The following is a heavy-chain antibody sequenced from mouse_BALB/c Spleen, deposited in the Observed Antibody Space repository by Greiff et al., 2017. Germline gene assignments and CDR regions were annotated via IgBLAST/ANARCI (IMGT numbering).Heavy chain of an antibody. Sequence: EVQGVESGGGLVKPGGSLKLSCAASGFTFSDYYMYWVRQTPEKRLEWVATISDGGSYTYYPDSVKGRFTISRDNAKNNLYLQMSSLKSEDTAMYYCARQDPYAMDYWGQGTSVTVSS. V-gene: IGHV5-4*02. J-gene: IGHJ4*01. CDR3: ARQDPYAMDY. CDR2: ISDGGSYT. CDR1: GFTFSDYY.